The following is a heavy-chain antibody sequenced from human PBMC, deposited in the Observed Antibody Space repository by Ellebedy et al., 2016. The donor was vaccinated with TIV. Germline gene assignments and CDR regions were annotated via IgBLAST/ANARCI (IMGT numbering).Heavy chain of an antibody. V-gene: IGHV5-51*01. CDR2: IYPGDSKT. D-gene: IGHD3-22*01. CDR3: ARLVGSSGSHDY. CDR1: GYIFTTYW. Sequence: KVSCKASGYIFTTYWIGWVRQMPGKGLEWMGIIYPGDSKTSYSPSFQGQVTISADKSSSTAYLQWRGLKASDTAMYYCARLVGSSGSHDYWGQGTLVTVSS. J-gene: IGHJ4*02.